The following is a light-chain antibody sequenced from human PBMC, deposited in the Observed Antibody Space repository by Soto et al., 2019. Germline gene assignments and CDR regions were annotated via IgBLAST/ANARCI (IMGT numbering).Light chain of an antibody. J-gene: IGLJ2*01. CDR2: EVS. CDR1: NSDIGRYDY. V-gene: IGLV2-14*01. Sequence: QSVLTQPASVSGSPGQSITISCTGTNSDIGRYDYVSWHQQHPGKAPKLLIFEVSNRPSGASTRFSGSKSGNTASLTISGLRAEDEADYYCTSYTSSSAVAFGGGTKLTVL. CDR3: TSYTSSSAVA.